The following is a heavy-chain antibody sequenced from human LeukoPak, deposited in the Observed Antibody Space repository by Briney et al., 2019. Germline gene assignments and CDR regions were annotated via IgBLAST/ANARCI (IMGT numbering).Heavy chain of an antibody. CDR1: GFTFDDYA. D-gene: IGHD1-26*01. V-gene: IGHV3-9*01. Sequence: PGRSLRLSCVGSGFTFDDYAMHWVRQPPGKGLEWVSGISWNSGSIDYAVSVKGRFTISRDNAKNPLFLQMNSLRPDDTAFYYCAKGTGRYWTFFDSWGQGTLVTVSS. CDR2: ISWNSGSI. J-gene: IGHJ4*02. CDR3: AKGTGRYWTFFDS.